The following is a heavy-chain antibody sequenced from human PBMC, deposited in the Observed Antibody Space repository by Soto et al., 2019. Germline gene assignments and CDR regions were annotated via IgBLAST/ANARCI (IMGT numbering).Heavy chain of an antibody. CDR2: ISYDGSSK. J-gene: IGHJ3*02. Sequence: GGSLRLPCAASGCTFSSYGMRRVRQAPGKGLEWVAVISYDGSSKYYADSVKGRFTISRDNSKNTLYLQMNSLRAEDTAVYYCAKDSSVTTFAFDIWGQGTMVTVSS. CDR1: GCTFSSYG. V-gene: IGHV3-30*18. CDR3: AKDSSVTTFAFDI. D-gene: IGHD4-17*01.